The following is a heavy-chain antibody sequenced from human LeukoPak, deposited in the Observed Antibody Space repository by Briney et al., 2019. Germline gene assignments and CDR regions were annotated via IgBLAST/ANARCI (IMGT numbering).Heavy chain of an antibody. V-gene: IGHV1-18*04. CDR2: ISAYNGNT. D-gene: IGHD3-22*01. J-gene: IGHJ4*02. Sequence: ASVKVSCKASGYTFTTYYLHWVRQAPGQGLEWMGWISAYNGNTNYAQKLQGRVTMTTDTSTSTAYMELRSLRSDDTAVYYCARVGGRDSSGYYYQVAYFDYWGQGTLVTVSS. CDR3: ARVGGRDSSGYYYQVAYFDY. CDR1: GYTFTTYY.